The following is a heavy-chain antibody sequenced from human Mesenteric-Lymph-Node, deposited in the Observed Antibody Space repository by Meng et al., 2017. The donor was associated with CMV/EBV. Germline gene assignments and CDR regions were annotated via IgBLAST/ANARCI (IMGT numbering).Heavy chain of an antibody. CDR3: SRGDPRYCSATDCYIQFDN. CDR1: GGPISGYY. CDR2: INHSRGT. D-gene: IGHD6-19*01. V-gene: IGHV4-34*01. Sequence: SETLSLTCGVSGGPISGYYWSWIRQSPETGLEWIGGINHSRGTKFNPSLKNRVSISLDTSKKEFSLTLTSTTAADTAVYYCSRGDPRYCSATDCYIQFDNWGRGTLVTVSS. J-gene: IGHJ4*01.